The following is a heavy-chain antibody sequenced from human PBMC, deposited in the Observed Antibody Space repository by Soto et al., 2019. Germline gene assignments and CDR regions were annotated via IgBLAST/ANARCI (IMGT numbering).Heavy chain of an antibody. CDR2: IDWDDDK. Sequence: SGPTLLNPTQTLTLTFTFSGFSLSTSGVCVSWIRQPPGKALEWLARIDWDDDKYYSTSLKTRLTISKDTSKNQVVLTMTNMDPVDTATYYCARMLTMVRGIYYYYMDVWGKATTVTVS. D-gene: IGHD3-10*01. CDR1: GFSLSTSGVC. V-gene: IGHV2-70*11. J-gene: IGHJ6*03. CDR3: ARMLTMVRGIYYYYMDV.